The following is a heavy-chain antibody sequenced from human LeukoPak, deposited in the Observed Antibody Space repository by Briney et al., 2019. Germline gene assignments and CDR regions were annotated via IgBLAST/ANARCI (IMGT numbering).Heavy chain of an antibody. Sequence: PGGSLRLSCAASGFTFSSYAMHWVRQAPGKGLEWVAVISYDGSNKYYADSVKGRFTISRDNSKNTLYLQMNSLRAEDTAVYYCARDHLRYSDYAYYFDYWGQGTLVTVSS. CDR1: GFTFSSYA. D-gene: IGHD4-11*01. J-gene: IGHJ4*02. V-gene: IGHV3-30-3*01. CDR2: ISYDGSNK. CDR3: ARDHLRYSDYAYYFDY.